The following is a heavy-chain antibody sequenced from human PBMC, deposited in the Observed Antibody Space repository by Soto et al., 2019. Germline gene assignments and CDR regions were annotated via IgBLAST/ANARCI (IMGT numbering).Heavy chain of an antibody. CDR2: ISSSSSYI. D-gene: IGHD1-26*01. V-gene: IGHV3-21*01. CDR3: ARPRRGSYVESDY. CDR1: GFTFSSYS. J-gene: IGHJ4*02. Sequence: PGGSLRLSCAASGFTFSSYSMNWVRQAPGKGLEWVSSISSSSSYIYYADSVKGRFTISRDNAKNSLYLQMNSLRAEDTAVYYCARPRRGSYVESDYWGQGTLVTVSS.